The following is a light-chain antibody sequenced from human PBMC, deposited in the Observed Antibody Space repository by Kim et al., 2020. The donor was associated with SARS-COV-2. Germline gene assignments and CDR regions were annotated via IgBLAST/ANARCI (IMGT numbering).Light chain of an antibody. Sequence: LTQPASVSGSPGQSITISCTGTTSDIGTYNYVSWYQQHPGKAPKLMIFDVSKRPSGVSDQFSGSKSGNTASLTISGLQAEDEADYYCTSRTTSSTWLFGGGTQLTVL. J-gene: IGLJ3*02. CDR3: TSRTTSSTWL. V-gene: IGLV2-14*03. CDR1: TSDIGTYNY. CDR2: DVS.